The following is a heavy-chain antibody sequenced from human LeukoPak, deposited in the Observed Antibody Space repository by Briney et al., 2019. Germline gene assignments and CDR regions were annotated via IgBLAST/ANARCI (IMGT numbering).Heavy chain of an antibody. CDR2: IIPSGHTT. J-gene: IGHJ4*02. Sequence: GGSLRLSCVASGFTFSSHGMNWVRQAPGKGLEWVSGIIPSGHTTYYADSVKGRFTISRDNAKNTLYLQMNSLRAEDTAVYYCARVGTPYCSGGSCYSESFDYWGQGTLVTVSS. V-gene: IGHV3-23*01. D-gene: IGHD2-15*01. CDR3: ARVGTPYCSGGSCYSESFDY. CDR1: GFTFSSHG.